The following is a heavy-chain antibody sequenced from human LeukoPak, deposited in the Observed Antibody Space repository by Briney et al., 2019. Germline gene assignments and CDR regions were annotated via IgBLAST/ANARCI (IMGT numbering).Heavy chain of an antibody. D-gene: IGHD3-10*01. J-gene: IGHJ3*02. CDR2: IYPGDSDT. Sequence: GESLKISCQASGYIFTTHWIGWVRQMPGKGLEWMGIIYPGDSDTRYSPSFQGQVTISADNSVSTAYLQWSSLEASDTAMYYCARRGNYYGSPDGFDIWGQGTMVTVSS. CDR1: GYIFTTHW. V-gene: IGHV5-51*01. CDR3: ARRGNYYGSPDGFDI.